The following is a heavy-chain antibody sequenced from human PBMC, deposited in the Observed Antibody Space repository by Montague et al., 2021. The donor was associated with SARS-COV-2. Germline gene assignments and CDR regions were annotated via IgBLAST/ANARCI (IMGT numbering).Heavy chain of an antibody. D-gene: IGHD4-11*01. CDR1: GESFSGFF. CDR2: SNNRVDTNY. J-gene: IGHJ4*02. V-gene: IGHV4-34*01. CDR3: ARWDPQTLTVISLRGKSANDY. Sequence: SETLSLTCAVYGESFSGFFWSWIRKPRGKGLEWIAESNNRVDTNYIYNPSLGGRVTISADASKNQFSLKLRSVTAADTAVYYCARWDPQTLTVISLRGKSANDYWGQGTLVTVSS.